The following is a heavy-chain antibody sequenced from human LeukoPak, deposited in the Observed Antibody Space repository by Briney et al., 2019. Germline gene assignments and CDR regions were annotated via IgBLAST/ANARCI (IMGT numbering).Heavy chain of an antibody. V-gene: IGHV3-15*01. CDR1: GFSFNSYW. D-gene: IGHD3-22*01. CDR2: IKSKTDGGTT. Sequence: GGSLRLSCAASGFSFNSYWMHWVRQTPGKGLEWVGRIKSKTDGGTTDYAAPVKGRFTISRDDSKNTLYLQMNSLKTEDTAVYYCTTASMIVVALRDYWGQGTLVTASS. J-gene: IGHJ4*02. CDR3: TTASMIVVALRDY.